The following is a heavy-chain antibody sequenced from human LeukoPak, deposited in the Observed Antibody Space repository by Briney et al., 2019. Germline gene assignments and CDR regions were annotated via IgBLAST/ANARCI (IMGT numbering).Heavy chain of an antibody. J-gene: IGHJ4*02. V-gene: IGHV5-51*01. CDR2: IYPGDSDT. CDR1: GYSFTSYW. CDR3: AAPHFRGSYAQPIQYYLDY. Sequence: GESLKISCKGSGYSFTSYWIGWVRQMPGKGLEWMGIIYPGDSDTRYSPSFQGQVTISADKSISTAYLQWSSLKASDTAMYYCAAPHFRGSYAQPIQYYLDYGGRGPLVTFSS. D-gene: IGHD1-26*01.